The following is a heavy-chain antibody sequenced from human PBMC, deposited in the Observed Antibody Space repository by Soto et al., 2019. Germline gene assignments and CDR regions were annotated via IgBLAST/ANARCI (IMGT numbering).Heavy chain of an antibody. J-gene: IGHJ5*02. V-gene: IGHV3-21*01. Sequence: GGSLRLSCSASGLTFSSYSMNWVRQAPGKGLEWVSSISSSSSYIYYADSVKGRFTISRDNAKNSLYLQMNSLRAEDTAVYYCARVGDNNWFDPWGQGTLVTVSS. CDR2: ISSSSSYI. D-gene: IGHD3-16*01. CDR1: GLTFSSYS. CDR3: ARVGDNNWFDP.